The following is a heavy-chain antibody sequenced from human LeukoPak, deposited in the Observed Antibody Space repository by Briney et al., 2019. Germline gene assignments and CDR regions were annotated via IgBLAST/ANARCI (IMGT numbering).Heavy chain of an antibody. V-gene: IGHV4-39*07. CDR2: IYYSGSA. D-gene: IGHD2-15*01. CDR3: ARDQFLKCSGGSCYWFDP. J-gene: IGHJ5*02. Sequence: SETLSLTCTVSGGSISSSSYYWGWIRQPPGKGLEWIGSIYYSGSAYYNPSLKSRVTISVDTSKNQFSLKLSSVTAADTAVYYCARDQFLKCSGGSCYWFDPWGQGTLVTVSS. CDR1: GGSISSSSYY.